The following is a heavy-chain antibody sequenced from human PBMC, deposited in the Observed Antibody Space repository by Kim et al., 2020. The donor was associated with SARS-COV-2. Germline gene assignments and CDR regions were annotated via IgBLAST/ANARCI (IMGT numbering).Heavy chain of an antibody. CDR1: GFTFSSYE. CDR2: ISSRGMTK. V-gene: IGHV3-48*03. CDR3: ARTGSGRGNYFDY. D-gene: IGHD2-15*01. J-gene: IGHJ4*02. Sequence: GGSLRLSCAASGFTFSSYEMNWVRQAPGKGLEWVSYISSRGMTKYYADSVKGRFTISRDNAKNSVYLQMNSLRAEDTAVYYCARTGSGRGNYFDYWGQGILVTGSS.